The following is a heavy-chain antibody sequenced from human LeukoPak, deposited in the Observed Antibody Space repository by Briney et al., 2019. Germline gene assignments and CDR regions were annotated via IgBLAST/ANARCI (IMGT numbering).Heavy chain of an antibody. V-gene: IGHV3-23*01. Sequence: PGGSLRLSCAASGFTFSVYAMSWVRQVPGKGLEWVSVISGSGGSTYYADSVKGRFTISRDNSKNTLYLQMNSLRADDTAVYYCAKDISAVVTPMAFDIWGQGTMVTVSS. CDR2: ISGSGGST. CDR3: AKDISAVVTPMAFDI. J-gene: IGHJ3*02. CDR1: GFTFSVYA. D-gene: IGHD4-23*01.